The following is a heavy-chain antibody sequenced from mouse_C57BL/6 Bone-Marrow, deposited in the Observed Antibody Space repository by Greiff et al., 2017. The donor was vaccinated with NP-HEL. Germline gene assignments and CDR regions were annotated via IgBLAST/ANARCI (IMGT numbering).Heavy chain of an antibody. J-gene: IGHJ1*03. Sequence: QVQLQQPGAELVKPGASVKLSCKASGYTFTSYWMHWVKQRPGRGLEWIGRIDPNSGGTKYNEKFKSKATLTVDKPTSTAYMQLSSLTSEDSAVYYCARDTTVVATYWYFDVWGTGTTVTVSS. CDR3: ARDTTVVATYWYFDV. CDR2: IDPNSGGT. CDR1: GYTFTSYW. V-gene: IGHV1-72*01. D-gene: IGHD1-1*01.